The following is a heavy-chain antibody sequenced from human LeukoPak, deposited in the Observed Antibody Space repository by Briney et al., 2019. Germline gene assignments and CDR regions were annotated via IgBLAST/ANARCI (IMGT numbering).Heavy chain of an antibody. J-gene: IGHJ4*02. CDR2: IYHSGST. CDR3: ARSYYGSGSYSPFDY. Sequence: SETLSLNAAGSGYSISSGYYWGWIRQPPGKGLEWIGSIYHSGSTYYNPSLKSRVTISVDTSKNQFSLKLSSVTAADTAVYYCARSYYGSGSYSPFDYWGQGTLVTVSS. CDR1: GYSISSGYY. V-gene: IGHV4-38-2*01. D-gene: IGHD3-10*01.